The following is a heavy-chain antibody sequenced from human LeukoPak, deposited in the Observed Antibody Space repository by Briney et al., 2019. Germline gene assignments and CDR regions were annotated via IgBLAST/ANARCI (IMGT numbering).Heavy chain of an antibody. CDR1: GASISSYY. V-gene: IGHV4-59*08. CDR3: ARVGHIVAAGTYDW. Sequence: SETLSLTCTVSGASISSYYWSWIRQPPGKGLEWIGYISYSGSPNYNPSLKSRVTISADTSKNQFSLKLSSVTAADTAVYYCARVGHIVAAGTYDWWGQGTLVTVSS. CDR2: ISYSGSP. D-gene: IGHD6-13*01. J-gene: IGHJ4*02.